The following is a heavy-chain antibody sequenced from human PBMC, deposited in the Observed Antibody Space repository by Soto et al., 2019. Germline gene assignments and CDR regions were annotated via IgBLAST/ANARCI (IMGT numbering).Heavy chain of an antibody. V-gene: IGHV1-3*04. CDR1: GYTFTRYT. CDR2: INTGRENT. D-gene: IGHD3-9*01. Sequence: QVQLVQSGAEVKKPGASVKISCKTSGYTFTRYTRHWVRQAPGQRLEGMGWINTGRENTKYSEKLQGRVTITADTSASTAYMELSSLTSADTALYYCARDASSSGYYSDYWGQGTLVTVSS. CDR3: ARDASSSGYYSDY. J-gene: IGHJ4*02.